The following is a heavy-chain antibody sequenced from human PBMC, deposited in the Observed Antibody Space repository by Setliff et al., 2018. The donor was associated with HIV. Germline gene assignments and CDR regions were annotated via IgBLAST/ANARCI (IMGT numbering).Heavy chain of an antibody. Sequence: SETLSLTCIVSGVSTISSSSSYYWGWIRQPPGKGLEWIGYISHSGITYYNPSLKSRVTISVDTSKNQFSLKLDSVTAADTAVYYCARQFDFWSVGFDYWGQGTLVTVSS. CDR3: ARQFDFWSVGFDY. V-gene: IGHV4-39*01. CDR2: ISHSGIT. CDR1: GVSTISSSSSYY. J-gene: IGHJ4*02. D-gene: IGHD3-3*01.